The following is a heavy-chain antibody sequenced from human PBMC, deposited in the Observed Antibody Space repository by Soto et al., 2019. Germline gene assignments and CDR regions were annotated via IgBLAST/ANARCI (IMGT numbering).Heavy chain of an antibody. V-gene: IGHV4-34*01. Sequence: QVQLQQWGAGLLKPSETLSLTCAVYGGSFSGYYWSWIRQPPGKGLEWIGEINHSGSTNYNPSLKSRVTISVDTSKNQFSLKLSSVTAADTAVYYCARGRIYDFWSGYSRAYYYYYGMDVWGQGTTVTVSS. J-gene: IGHJ6*02. CDR2: INHSGST. D-gene: IGHD3-3*01. CDR1: GGSFSGYY. CDR3: ARGRIYDFWSGYSRAYYYYYGMDV.